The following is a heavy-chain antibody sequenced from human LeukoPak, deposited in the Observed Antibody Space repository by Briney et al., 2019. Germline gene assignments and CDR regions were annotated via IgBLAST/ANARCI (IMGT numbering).Heavy chain of an antibody. V-gene: IGHV4-4*07. J-gene: IGHJ5*02. Sequence: SETLSLTCTASGGSISSYYWSWIRQPAGKGLEWIGRIYTSGSTNYNPSLKSRVTMSVDTSKNQFSLKLSSVTAADTAVYYCARDRAPVVPAAMGWFDPWGQGTLVTVSS. CDR1: GGSISSYY. CDR2: IYTSGST. D-gene: IGHD2-2*01. CDR3: ARDRAPVVPAAMGWFDP.